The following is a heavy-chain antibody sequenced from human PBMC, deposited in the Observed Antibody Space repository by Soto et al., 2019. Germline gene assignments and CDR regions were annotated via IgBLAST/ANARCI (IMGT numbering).Heavy chain of an antibody. CDR3: ARDSLLWFGELLTYGMDV. Sequence: GGPVKVSFKASGYTFTGYYMHWVRQAPGQGLGWMGWINPNSGGTNYAQKFQGWVTMTRDTSISTAYMELSRLRSDDTAVYYCARDSLLWFGELLTYGMDVWGQGTTVTVSS. D-gene: IGHD3-10*01. V-gene: IGHV1-2*04. CDR2: INPNSGGT. CDR1: GYTFTGYY. J-gene: IGHJ6*02.